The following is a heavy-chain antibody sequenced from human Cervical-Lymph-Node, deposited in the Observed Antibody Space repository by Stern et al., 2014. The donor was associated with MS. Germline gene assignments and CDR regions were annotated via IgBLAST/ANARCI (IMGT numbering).Heavy chain of an antibody. V-gene: IGHV1-69*01. D-gene: IGHD3-22*01. CDR3: ARDLSGIGYYDY. CDR1: GGTFTTYA. CDR2: IIPMSGTE. Sequence: QVQLVASGAEVKKPGSPVRVSCKASGGTFTTYAISCVRQAPGQGLEWMGGIIPMSGTEKYAQKFQGRVTITADASTTTAYMELSSLKFDDTAVYYCARDLSGIGYYDYWGQGTLVAVSS. J-gene: IGHJ4*02.